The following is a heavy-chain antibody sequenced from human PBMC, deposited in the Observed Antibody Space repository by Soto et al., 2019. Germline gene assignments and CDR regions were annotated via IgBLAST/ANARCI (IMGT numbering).Heavy chain of an antibody. CDR3: ARDQLYYNDISGRPLNAFDV. Sequence: GGALRLSCAASGFTFSRCAMGWGRQAPGKGLEGGSDIIDSGGSPYYADSVKGRCTISRDNSKSTLYLQMNSLRAEDTALYYCARDQLYYNDISGRPLNAFDVWGQGTMVTVSS. D-gene: IGHD3-22*01. CDR2: IIDSGGSP. J-gene: IGHJ3*01. V-gene: IGHV3-23*01. CDR1: GFTFSRCA.